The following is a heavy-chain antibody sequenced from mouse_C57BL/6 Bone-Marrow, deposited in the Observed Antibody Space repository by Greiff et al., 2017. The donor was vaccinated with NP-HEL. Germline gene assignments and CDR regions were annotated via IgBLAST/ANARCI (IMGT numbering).Heavy chain of an antibody. Sequence: DVMLVESGGDLVKPGGSLTLSCAASGFTFSSYGMSWVRQTPDKRLEWVATISSGGSYTYYPDSVKGRFTISRDNAKNTLYLQISSLKSEDTAMYYCARPPAMDYWGQGTSVTVSS. V-gene: IGHV5-6*02. CDR1: GFTFSSYG. J-gene: IGHJ4*01. CDR2: ISSGGSYT. CDR3: ARPPAMDY.